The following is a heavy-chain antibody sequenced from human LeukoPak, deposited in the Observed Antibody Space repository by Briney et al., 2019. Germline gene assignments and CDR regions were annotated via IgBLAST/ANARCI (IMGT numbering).Heavy chain of an antibody. V-gene: IGHV5-10-1*01. J-gene: IGHJ4*02. CDR3: ARLDSSGWYWVDY. CDR1: GYSFTSYW. CDR2: IDPSDSYT. D-gene: IGHD6-19*01. Sequence: GESLKISCKGSGYSFTSYWISWVRQMPGKGLXXXXGIDPSDSYTNYSPSFQGHVTISADKSISTAYLQWSSLKASDTAMYYCARLDSSGWYWVDYWGQGTLVTVSS.